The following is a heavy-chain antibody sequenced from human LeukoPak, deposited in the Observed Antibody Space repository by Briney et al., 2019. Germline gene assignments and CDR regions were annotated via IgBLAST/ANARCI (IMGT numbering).Heavy chain of an antibody. CDR1: GGSISSGSYY. J-gene: IGHJ5*02. Sequence: SETLSLTCTVSGGSISSGSYYWSWIRQPPGKGLEWIGYIYYSGSTNYNPSLKSRVTISVDTSNNQFSLKLTSVTAADTAVYYCARGRYYYDSSFDPWGQGTLVTVSS. CDR2: IYYSGST. V-gene: IGHV4-61*01. D-gene: IGHD3-22*01. CDR3: ARGRYYYDSSFDP.